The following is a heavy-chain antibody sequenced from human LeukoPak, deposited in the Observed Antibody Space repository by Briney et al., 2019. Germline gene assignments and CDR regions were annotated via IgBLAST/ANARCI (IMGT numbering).Heavy chain of an antibody. Sequence: PGGSLRLSCAASGFTFSVYGMHWVRQAPGKGLEWVAVISHDGNNKYYEDSVKGRFSISRDNSKNTVYLQMSSLRAEDTAIYYCAKAEGVSGSLYHGDYWGQGTLVTVSS. CDR2: ISHDGNNK. V-gene: IGHV3-30*18. J-gene: IGHJ4*02. D-gene: IGHD3-10*01. CDR3: AKAEGVSGSLYHGDY. CDR1: GFTFSVYG.